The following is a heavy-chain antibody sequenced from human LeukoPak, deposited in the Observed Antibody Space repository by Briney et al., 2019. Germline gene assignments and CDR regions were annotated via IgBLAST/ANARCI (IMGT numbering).Heavy chain of an antibody. CDR3: AKGVRYSSSWYLIPNWFDP. CDR1: GFTFSRYA. J-gene: IGHJ5*02. D-gene: IGHD6-13*01. CDR2: ISGSGGST. V-gene: IGHV3-23*01. Sequence: GGSLRLSCAASGFTFSRYAMSWVRQAPGKGLEWVSAISGSGGSTYYADSVKGRFTISRDNSKNTLYLQMNSLRAEDTAVYYCAKGVRYSSSWYLIPNWFDPWAREPWSPSPQ.